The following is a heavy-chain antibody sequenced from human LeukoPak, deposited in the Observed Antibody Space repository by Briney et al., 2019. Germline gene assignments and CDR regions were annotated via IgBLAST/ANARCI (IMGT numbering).Heavy chain of an antibody. CDR2: IIPSWGTT. V-gene: IGHV1-69*13. Sequence: ASVKVSCKPSGGTFNKYAISWVRQAPGQGLEWIGGIIPSWGTTNNAQKFQGRVTITADEFTSTVNMELRSLRSDDTAVYYCARENLYSSGWYNEPTIDYWGQGTLVTVSS. D-gene: IGHD6-19*01. J-gene: IGHJ4*02. CDR3: ARENLYSSGWYNEPTIDY. CDR1: GGTFNKYA.